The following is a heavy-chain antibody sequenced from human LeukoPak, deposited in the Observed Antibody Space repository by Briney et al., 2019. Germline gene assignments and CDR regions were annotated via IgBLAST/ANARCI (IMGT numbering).Heavy chain of an antibody. V-gene: IGHV4-4*07. CDR1: GDSISSYY. CDR2: IYHSGST. CDR3: ARDLRV. J-gene: IGHJ4*02. D-gene: IGHD3-10*01. Sequence: SETLSLTYTVSGDSISSYYWSWIRQPAGKGLEWIGRIYHSGSTYYNPSLKSRVTISVDTSKNQFSLKLSSVTAADTAVYYCARDLRVWGQGTLVTVSS.